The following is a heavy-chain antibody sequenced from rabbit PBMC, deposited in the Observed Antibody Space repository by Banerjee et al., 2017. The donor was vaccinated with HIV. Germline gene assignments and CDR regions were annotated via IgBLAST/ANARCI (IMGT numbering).Heavy chain of an antibody. CDR1: GFSFSSSYY. CDR2: IYAGSSGST. J-gene: IGHJ6*01. D-gene: IGHD4-1*01. CDR3: ARYSAGWNVNL. Sequence: QSLEESGGDLVKPGASLTLTCTASGFSFSSSYYMCWVRQAPGKGLEWIACIYAGSSGSTYYASWAKGRFTISKTSSTTVTLQMTSLTAADTATYFCARYSAGWNVNLWGPGTLVTVS. V-gene: IGHV1S40*01.